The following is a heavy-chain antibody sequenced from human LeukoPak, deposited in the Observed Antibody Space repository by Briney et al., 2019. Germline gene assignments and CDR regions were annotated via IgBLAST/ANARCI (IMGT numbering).Heavy chain of an antibody. Sequence: SETLSLTCTVSGGSISSYYWSWIRQPPGKGLEWIGYIYYSGSTNYNPSLKSRVTISVDTSKNQFSLKLSSVTAADTAVYYCASGGGKGNYVWGSYRHTNFDYWGQGTLVTVSS. CDR2: IYYSGST. CDR3: ASGGGKGNYVWGSYRHTNFDY. CDR1: GGSISSYY. V-gene: IGHV4-59*12. J-gene: IGHJ4*02. D-gene: IGHD3-16*02.